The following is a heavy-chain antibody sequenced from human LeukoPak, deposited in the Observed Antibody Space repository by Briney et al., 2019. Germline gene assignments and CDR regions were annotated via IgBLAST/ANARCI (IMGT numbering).Heavy chain of an antibody. J-gene: IGHJ4*02. V-gene: IGHV3-20*04. Sequence: PGGSLRLSCAASGFTFDDYGMSWVRQAPGKGLEWVSGINWNGGSTGYADSVKGRFTISRDNAKGSLYLQMNSLRAEDTALYYCATESVTIFGVGTYFDYWGQGTLVTVSS. D-gene: IGHD3-3*01. CDR3: ATESVTIFGVGTYFDY. CDR2: INWNGGST. CDR1: GFTFDDYG.